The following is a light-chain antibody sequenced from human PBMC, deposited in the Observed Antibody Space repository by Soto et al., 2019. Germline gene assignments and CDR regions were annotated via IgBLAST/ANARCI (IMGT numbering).Light chain of an antibody. J-gene: IGLJ3*02. Sequence: QSVLTQPPSASGTPGQRVTISCSGSSSNIGSNTVNCYQQLPGTAPKLLIYSNNQRPSGVPDRFSGSKSGTSASLAISGRQSEDEADYYCAAWDDSLNAWVFGGGTKLTVL. CDR1: SSNIGSNT. CDR3: AAWDDSLNAWV. CDR2: SNN. V-gene: IGLV1-44*01.